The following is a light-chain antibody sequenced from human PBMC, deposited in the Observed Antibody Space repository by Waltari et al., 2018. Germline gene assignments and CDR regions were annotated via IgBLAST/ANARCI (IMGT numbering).Light chain of an antibody. J-gene: IGKJ4*01. CDR3: QQYHKWPPGG. CDR2: AAS. Sequence: VVTQSPATLSVSPGKTVTLSCRASQRVNTNLAWYQQKPGQAPRPLIFAASTRAPGIPSRFGGSGSGTEFTLTITSLQFEDVGVYFCQQYHKWPPGGFGGGTKVEIE. CDR1: QRVNTN. V-gene: IGKV3-15*01.